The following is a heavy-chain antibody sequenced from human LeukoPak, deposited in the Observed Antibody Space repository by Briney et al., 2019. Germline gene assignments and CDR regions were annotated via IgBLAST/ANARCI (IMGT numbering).Heavy chain of an antibody. D-gene: IGHD2-15*01. Sequence: AASVKVSCKASGGTFSSYAISWVRQAPGQGLEWMGRIIPILGIANYAQKFQGRVTITADKSTSTAYMELSSLRSEDTAVYYCARSHLGYCSGGSCYHDAFDIWGQGTMVTVSS. J-gene: IGHJ3*02. CDR2: IIPILGIA. CDR3: ARSHLGYCSGGSCYHDAFDI. CDR1: GGTFSSYA. V-gene: IGHV1-69*04.